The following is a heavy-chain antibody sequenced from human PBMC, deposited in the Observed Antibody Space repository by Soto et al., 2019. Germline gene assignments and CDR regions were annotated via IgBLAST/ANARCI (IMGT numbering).Heavy chain of an antibody. D-gene: IGHD3-16*02. Sequence: PGGSLRLSCEVSGFVFSMYSMSWVRQAPGKGLEWVGNIKHDTSEAHYADSVKGRFTITRDNIKNFLFLQMNGLRSDDTASYYCARDGLLFSGPYRPSRFDYWGLGTLVTVSS. CDR2: IKHDTSEA. CDR3: ARDGLLFSGPYRPSRFDY. V-gene: IGHV3-7*03. J-gene: IGHJ4*02. CDR1: GFVFSMYS.